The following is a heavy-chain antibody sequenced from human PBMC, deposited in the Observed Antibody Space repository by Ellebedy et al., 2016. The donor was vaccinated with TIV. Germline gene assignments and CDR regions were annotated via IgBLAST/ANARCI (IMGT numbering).Heavy chain of an antibody. CDR2: ISYDGSNK. D-gene: IGHD2-21*02. CDR3: ARCGCGGDPYYYYYYGMDV. J-gene: IGHJ6*02. Sequence: GESLKISXAASGFTFSSYGMHWVRQAPGKGLEWVAVISYDGSNKYYADSVKGRFTISRDNSKNTLYLQMNSLRAEDTAVYYCARCGCGGDPYYYYYYGMDVWGQGTTVTVSS. V-gene: IGHV3-30*03. CDR1: GFTFSSYG.